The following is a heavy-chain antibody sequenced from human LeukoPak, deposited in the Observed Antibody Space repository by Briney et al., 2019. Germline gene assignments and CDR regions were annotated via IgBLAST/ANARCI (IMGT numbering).Heavy chain of an antibody. CDR3: ARDLGEGLAPDY. D-gene: IGHD3-3*01. Sequence: GASVKVSRKTSGFNFDNYGITWVRQAPGQGLEWMGWISAYNGNTNYAQKLQGRVTMTTDTPTSTAYMELRSLRSEDTAVYYCARDLGEGLAPDYWGQGTLVTVSS. J-gene: IGHJ4*02. V-gene: IGHV1-18*01. CDR2: ISAYNGNT. CDR1: GFNFDNYG.